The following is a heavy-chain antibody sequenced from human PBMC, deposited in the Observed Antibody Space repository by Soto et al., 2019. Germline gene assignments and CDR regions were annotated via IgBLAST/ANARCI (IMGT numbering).Heavy chain of an antibody. CDR2: IYPTGKT. D-gene: IGHD3-16*01. J-gene: IGHJ6*02. Sequence: SQTLSLTCTVAGGYIRSGGYSWSWVRQTPGKGLEWIGYIYPTGKTYYNPSLKNRATLSIDTSQNQFSLQLTSVTAADTAIYYCARAPPGPAPRWGVWGHGTTVTVAS. V-gene: IGHV4-30-2*01. CDR3: ARAPPGPAPRWGV. CDR1: GGYIRSGGYS.